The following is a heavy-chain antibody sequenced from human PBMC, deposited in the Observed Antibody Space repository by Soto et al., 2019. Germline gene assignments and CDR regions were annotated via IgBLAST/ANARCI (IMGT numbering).Heavy chain of an antibody. V-gene: IGHV1-2*04. CDR2: INPNSGGT. Sequence: QVQLVQSGAEVKEPGASVKVSCKTSGYPFNGYYMHWVRQAPGQGLEWMGWINPNSGGTKYAKKFQRWVTMTRDTSMSTAHMELRRLKSDDTAVYYCARGDVTTVTTALDYWGQGTLVTVSS. CDR1: GYPFNGYY. D-gene: IGHD4-17*01. J-gene: IGHJ4*02. CDR3: ARGDVTTVTTALDY.